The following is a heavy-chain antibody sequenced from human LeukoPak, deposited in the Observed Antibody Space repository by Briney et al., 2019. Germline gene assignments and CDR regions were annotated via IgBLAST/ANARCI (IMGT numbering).Heavy chain of an antibody. Sequence: QPGRSLRLSCAASGFTFDDYAMHWVRQAPGKGLEWVSGISWNSGSIGYADSVKGRFTISRKNAKNSLDLQMNSLRAEDTALYYCAKSSMATMRAFDYWGQGTLVTVSS. J-gene: IGHJ4*02. CDR2: ISWNSGSI. V-gene: IGHV3-9*01. D-gene: IGHD5-24*01. CDR1: GFTFDDYA. CDR3: AKSSMATMRAFDY.